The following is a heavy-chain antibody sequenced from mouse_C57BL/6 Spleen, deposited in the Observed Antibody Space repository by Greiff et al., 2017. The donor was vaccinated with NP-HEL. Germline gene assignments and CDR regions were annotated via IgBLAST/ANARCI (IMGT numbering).Heavy chain of an antibody. CDR2: IDPSDSYT. J-gene: IGHJ2*01. CDR3: ARTRSTMVTTFDY. D-gene: IGHD2-2*01. CDR1: GYTFTSYW. V-gene: IGHV1-69*01. Sequence: QVQLQQPGAELVMPGASVKLSCKASGYTFTSYWMHWVKQRPGQGLEWIGEIDPSDSYTNYNQKFKGKSTLTVDKSSSTAYMQRSSLTSEDSAVYYCARTRSTMVTTFDYWGQGTTLTVSS.